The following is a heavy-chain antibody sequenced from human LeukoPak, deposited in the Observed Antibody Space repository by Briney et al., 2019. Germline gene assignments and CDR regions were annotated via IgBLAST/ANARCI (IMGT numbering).Heavy chain of an antibody. Sequence: SETLSLTCAVYGGSFSGYYWSSIRQPPGKGLGWIGEINHSGSTNYNPSLKSRVTISVDTPKNQFSLKLSAVTAADTAVYHCASSIAVAGPVDYWGQGTLVTVSS. V-gene: IGHV4-34*01. CDR3: ASSIAVAGPVDY. D-gene: IGHD6-19*01. CDR2: INHSGST. J-gene: IGHJ4*02. CDR1: GGSFSGYY.